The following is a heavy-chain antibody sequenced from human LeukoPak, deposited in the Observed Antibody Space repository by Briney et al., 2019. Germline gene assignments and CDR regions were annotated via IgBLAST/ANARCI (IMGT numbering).Heavy chain of an antibody. CDR1: GFTVSSNY. CDR2: IYSGGST. J-gene: IGHJ4*02. V-gene: IGHV3-66*02. CDR3: AKLGIAAADNFDY. D-gene: IGHD6-13*01. Sequence: PGGSLRLSCAASGFTVSSNYMSWVRQAPGKGLEWVSVIYSGGSTYYADSVKGRFTISRDNSKNTLYLQMNSLRAEDTAVYYCAKLGIAAADNFDYWGQGTLVTVSS.